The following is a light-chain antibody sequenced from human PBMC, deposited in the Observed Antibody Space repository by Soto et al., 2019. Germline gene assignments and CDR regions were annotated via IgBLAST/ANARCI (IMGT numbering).Light chain of an antibody. CDR1: QSISNW. CDR3: QQYSSYWT. CDR2: RAS. Sequence: DIRMTQSPSTLSASVGDRVTITCRASQSISNWLAWYQQRPGRAPKLLIYRASNLESGVPSRFSGSGSDTEFTLTISSLQPDDSASYYCQQYSSYWTFCQGAKVEIK. V-gene: IGKV1-5*03. J-gene: IGKJ1*01.